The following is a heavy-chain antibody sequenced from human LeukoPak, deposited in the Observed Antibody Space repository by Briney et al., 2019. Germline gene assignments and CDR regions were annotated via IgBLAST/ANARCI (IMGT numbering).Heavy chain of an antibody. CDR1: GFTFSSYG. V-gene: IGHV3-30*03. CDR2: ISYDGSNK. D-gene: IGHD2-2*01. J-gene: IGHJ4*02. CDR3: NTYHFDY. Sequence: GGSPRLSCAASGFTFSSYGMHWVRQAPGKGLEWVAVISYDGSNKYYADSVKGRFTISRDNSKNTLYLQMNSLRAEDTAVYYCNTYHFDYWGQGTLVTVSS.